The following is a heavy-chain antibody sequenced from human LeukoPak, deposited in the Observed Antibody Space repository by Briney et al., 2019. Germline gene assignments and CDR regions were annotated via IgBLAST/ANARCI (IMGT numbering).Heavy chain of an antibody. CDR3: TRGPTQWLYYGMDV. J-gene: IGHJ6*02. CDR2: FRSKAYGGTT. Sequence: PGRSLRLSCTASGFTFGDHAMSWVRQAPGKGLEWVGFFRSKAYGGTTEYAASVKGRFTISRDDSKSIAYLQMNSLKIEDTAVYYCTRGPTQWLYYGMDVWGQGTTVTVSS. CDR1: GFTFGDHA. V-gene: IGHV3-49*04. D-gene: IGHD5-24*01.